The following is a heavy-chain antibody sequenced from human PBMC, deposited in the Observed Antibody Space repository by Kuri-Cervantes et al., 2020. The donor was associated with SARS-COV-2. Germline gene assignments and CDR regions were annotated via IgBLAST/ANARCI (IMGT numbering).Heavy chain of an antibody. CDR3: AKEYYYDSSGSLGY. J-gene: IGHJ4*02. CDR1: GFTFSSYG. Sequence: GGSLRLSCAASGFTFSSYGMHWVRQAPGKGLERVAVISYDGSNKYYADSVKGRFTISRDNSKNTLYLQMNSLRAEDTAVYYCAKEYYYDSSGSLGYWGQGTLVTVSS. CDR2: ISYDGSNK. V-gene: IGHV3-30*18. D-gene: IGHD3-22*01.